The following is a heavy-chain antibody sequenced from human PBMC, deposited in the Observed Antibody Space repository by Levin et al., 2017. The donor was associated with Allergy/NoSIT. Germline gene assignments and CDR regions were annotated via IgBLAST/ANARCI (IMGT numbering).Heavy chain of an antibody. V-gene: IGHV3-23*01. J-gene: IGHJ4*02. CDR2: ISCSGGST. CDR3: AKDRNRMRLVVTDIDF. D-gene: IGHD2-21*02. Sequence: GGSLRLSCAASGFSFNSYGMSWVRQAPGKGLEWVSVISCSGGSTYYADSVKGRFTISRDNSKNTLYLQMDSLRAEDTAVYYCAKDRNRMRLVVTDIDFWGQGTLVTVSS. CDR1: GFSFNSYG.